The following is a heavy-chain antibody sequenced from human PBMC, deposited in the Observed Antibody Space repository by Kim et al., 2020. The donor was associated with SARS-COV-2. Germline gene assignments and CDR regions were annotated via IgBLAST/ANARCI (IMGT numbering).Heavy chain of an antibody. J-gene: IGHJ4*02. V-gene: IGHV3-11*01. CDR1: GFTFSDYY. CDR2: ISSSGSTI. D-gene: IGHD6-19*01. Sequence: GGSLRLSCAASGFTFSDYYMSWIRQAPGKGLEWVSYISSSGSTIYYADSVKGRFTISRDNAKNSLYLQMNSLRAEDTAVYYCATFVGYSSGWPYYFDYWGQGTLVTVSS. CDR3: ATFVGYSSGWPYYFDY.